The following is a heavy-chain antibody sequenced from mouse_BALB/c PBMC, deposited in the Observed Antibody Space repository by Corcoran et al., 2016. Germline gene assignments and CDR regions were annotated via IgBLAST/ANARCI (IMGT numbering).Heavy chain of an antibody. Sequence: QIQLVQSGPELKKPGETVKISCKASGYTFTNYGMNWVKQAPGKGLKWMGWINTYTGEPTYADDFKGRFAFSLETSASTAYLQINNLKNEDTATYFCARGYYGFDYWGQGTTLTVSS. D-gene: IGHD1-1*01. CDR2: INTYTGEP. J-gene: IGHJ2*01. CDR1: GYTFTNYG. CDR3: ARGYYGFDY. V-gene: IGHV9-3-1*01.